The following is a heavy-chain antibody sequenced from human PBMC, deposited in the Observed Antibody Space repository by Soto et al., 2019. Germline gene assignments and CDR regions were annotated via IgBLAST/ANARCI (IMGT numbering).Heavy chain of an antibody. Sequence: SVKVSCKASGFTFTSSAVQWVRQARGQRLEWIGWIVVGSGNTNYAQKFQDRVTMTRNTSISTAYMELSSLRSEDTAVYYCASPQQWDDAFDIWGQGTMVTVSS. D-gene: IGHD6-19*01. CDR3: ASPQQWDDAFDI. CDR1: GFTFTSSA. J-gene: IGHJ3*02. V-gene: IGHV1-58*01. CDR2: IVVGSGNT.